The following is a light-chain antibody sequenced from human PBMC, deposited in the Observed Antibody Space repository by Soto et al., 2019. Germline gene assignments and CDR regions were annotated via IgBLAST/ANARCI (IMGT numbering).Light chain of an antibody. V-gene: IGLV1-44*01. J-gene: IGLJ1*01. CDR1: SSNIGTNS. Sequence: QSVLTQPPSASGTPGQRVTISCSGGSSNIGTNSVNWYQQLPGRAPKLLIYNNDLRPSGVPDRFSGSKSGTSASLAISGLQCEDEADYYCAAWDDSLNGFYVFGIGTKLTVL. CDR2: NND. CDR3: AAWDDSLNGFYV.